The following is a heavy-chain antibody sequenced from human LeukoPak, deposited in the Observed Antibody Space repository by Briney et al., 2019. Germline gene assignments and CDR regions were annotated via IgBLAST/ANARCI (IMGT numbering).Heavy chain of an antibody. Sequence: SETLSLTCAVYGGSFSGYYWSWIRQPPGKGLEWIGEINHSGSTNYNPSLKSRVTISVDTSKNQFSLKLSSVTAADTAVYYCARHRGKYYYGSGSYGGGYYYYYMDVWGKGTTVTISS. CDR2: INHSGST. D-gene: IGHD3-10*01. J-gene: IGHJ6*03. V-gene: IGHV4-34*01. CDR3: ARHRGKYYYGSGSYGGGYYYYYMDV. CDR1: GGSFSGYY.